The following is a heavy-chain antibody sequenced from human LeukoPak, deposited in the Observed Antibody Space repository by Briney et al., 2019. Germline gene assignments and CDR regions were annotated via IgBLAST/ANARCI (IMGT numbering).Heavy chain of an antibody. Sequence: GGSLRLSCAASGFTFSSYAMHWVRQAPGKRLEWVAVISYDGSNKYYADSVKGRFTIPRDNSKNTLYLQMNSLRAEDTAVYYCARGDSSSNWFDPWGQGTLVTVSS. V-gene: IGHV3-30*04. CDR2: ISYDGSNK. D-gene: IGHD6-13*01. CDR3: ARGDSSSNWFDP. CDR1: GFTFSSYA. J-gene: IGHJ5*02.